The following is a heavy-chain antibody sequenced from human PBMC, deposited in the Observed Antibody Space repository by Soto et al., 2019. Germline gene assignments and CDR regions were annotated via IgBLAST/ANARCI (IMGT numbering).Heavy chain of an antibody. D-gene: IGHD5-12*01. CDR2: ISISKGKT. Sequence: QVQLVQSGAEVKRPGASVKVSCKASGYTFRNYDVAWVRRAPGHGLEWMGWISISKGKTYYQESLQGRVTMTMDTGTTTAYMEARSLRSDDTAVYYCARKGYIGNFGLDVWGQGTTVTVSS. V-gene: IGHV1-18*01. J-gene: IGHJ6*02. CDR1: GYTFRNYD. CDR3: ARKGYIGNFGLDV.